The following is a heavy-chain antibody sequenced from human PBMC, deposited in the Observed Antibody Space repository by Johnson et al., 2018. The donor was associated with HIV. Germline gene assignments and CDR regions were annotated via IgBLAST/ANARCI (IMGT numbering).Heavy chain of an antibody. D-gene: IGHD6-19*01. J-gene: IGHJ3*02. CDR3: ARVSTQWLRVDAFDI. Sequence: VQLVESGGGLVQPGRSLRLSCAASGFTFDDYAMHWVRQAPGKGLEWVSGISWNSGSIGYADSVKGRFTISRDNSKNTLYLQMNSLRAEDTAVYYCARVSTQWLRVDAFDIWGQGTMVTVSS. CDR1: GFTFDDYA. V-gene: IGHV3-9*01. CDR2: ISWNSGSI.